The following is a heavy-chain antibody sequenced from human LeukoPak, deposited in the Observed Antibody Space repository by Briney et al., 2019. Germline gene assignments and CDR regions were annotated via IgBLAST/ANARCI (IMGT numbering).Heavy chain of an antibody. CDR1: GFTFSSYS. D-gene: IGHD2/OR15-2a*01. Sequence: PGGSLRLSCAASGFTFSSYSMNWVRQAPGKGLEWVSSISSSSSYIYYADSVKGRFTISRDNAKNSLYLQMNSLRAEDTAVYYCARGATSKKYDTDAFDIWGQGTMVTVSS. CDR3: ARGATSKKYDTDAFDI. V-gene: IGHV3-21*01. J-gene: IGHJ3*02. CDR2: ISSSSSYI.